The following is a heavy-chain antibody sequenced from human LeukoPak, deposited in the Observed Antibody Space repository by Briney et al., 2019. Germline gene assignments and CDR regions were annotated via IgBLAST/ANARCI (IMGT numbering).Heavy chain of an antibody. J-gene: IGHJ4*02. V-gene: IGHV3-48*04. Sequence: GGSLRLSCAASGFTFSTYRMNWVRQAPGKGLEWVSYISSSSSAIYYADSVKGRFTISRDNAKNSLYLQMNSLRAEDTAVYYCARARGSGSYYNPYYFDYWDQGTLVTVSS. CDR3: ARARGSGSYYNPYYFDY. CDR1: GFTFSTYR. D-gene: IGHD3-10*01. CDR2: ISSSSSAI.